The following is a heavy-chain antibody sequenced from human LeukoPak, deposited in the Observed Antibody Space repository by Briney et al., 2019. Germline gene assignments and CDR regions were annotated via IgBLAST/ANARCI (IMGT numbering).Heavy chain of an antibody. Sequence: GGSLRLSCAASGFTFSDYYMSWIRQAPGKGLEWVSYISSSGSTIYYADSVKGRFTISRDNAKNSLYLQMNSLRAEDTAVYYCARAYCSGGSCLESFGYWGQGTLVTVSS. CDR1: GFTFSDYY. CDR3: ARAYCSGGSCLESFGY. V-gene: IGHV3-11*04. J-gene: IGHJ4*02. CDR2: ISSSGSTI. D-gene: IGHD2-15*01.